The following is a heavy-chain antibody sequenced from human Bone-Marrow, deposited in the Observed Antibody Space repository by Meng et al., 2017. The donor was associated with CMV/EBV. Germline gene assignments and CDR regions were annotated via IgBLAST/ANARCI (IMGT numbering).Heavy chain of an antibody. CDR3: AKNVGATTDDAFEI. CDR2: ISSSGSTI. CDR1: GFTFSDYY. V-gene: IGHV3-11*01. D-gene: IGHD1-26*01. J-gene: IGHJ3*02. Sequence: GGSLRLSCAASGFTFSDYYMSWIRQAPGKGLEWVSYISSSGSTIYYADSVKGRFTISRDNAKNSLYLQMNSLRAEDTAVYYCAKNVGATTDDAFEIWGQGTMVTVSS.